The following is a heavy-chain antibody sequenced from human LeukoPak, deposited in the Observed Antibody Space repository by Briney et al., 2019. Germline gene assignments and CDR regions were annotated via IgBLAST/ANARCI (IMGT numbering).Heavy chain of an antibody. D-gene: IGHD6-19*01. CDR1: GFTFSSYA. V-gene: IGHV3-23*01. Sequence: GGSLRLSCAASGFTFSSYAMSWVRQAPGKGLEWVSAISGSGGSTYYADSVKGRFTISRDNSKNTLYLQTNSLRAEDTAVYYCAKDFGSGWFYDYWGQGTLVTVSS. CDR3: AKDFGSGWFYDY. CDR2: ISGSGGST. J-gene: IGHJ4*02.